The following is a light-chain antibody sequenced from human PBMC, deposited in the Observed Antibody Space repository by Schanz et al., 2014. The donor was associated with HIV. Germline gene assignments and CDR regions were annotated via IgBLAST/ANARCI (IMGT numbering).Light chain of an antibody. CDR1: SSDVGGYNY. J-gene: IGLJ2*01. V-gene: IGLV2-14*03. Sequence: QSALTQPASVSGSPGQSIAISCTGTSSDVGGYNYVSWYQQHPNKAPKLIIYDVNNRPSGVSNRFSGSKSGNTASLTISGLQAEDEADYYCSSKATGGRAPVVFGGGTKLTVL. CDR3: SSKATGGRAPVV. CDR2: DVN.